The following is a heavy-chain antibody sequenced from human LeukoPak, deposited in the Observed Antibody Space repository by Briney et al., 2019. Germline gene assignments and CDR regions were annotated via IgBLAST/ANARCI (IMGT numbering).Heavy chain of an antibody. V-gene: IGHV4-4*07. J-gene: IGHJ6*03. CDR2: IYTSGST. Sequence: SETLSLTCTVSGGSISSYYWSWIRQPAGKGLEWIGRIYTSGSTNYNPSLKSRVTMSVDTSKNQFSLKLRSVTAADTAVYYCAARYSSSWYKLIPYYYYYYMDVWGKGTTVTVSS. D-gene: IGHD6-13*01. CDR3: AARYSSSWYKLIPYYYYYYMDV. CDR1: GGSISSYY.